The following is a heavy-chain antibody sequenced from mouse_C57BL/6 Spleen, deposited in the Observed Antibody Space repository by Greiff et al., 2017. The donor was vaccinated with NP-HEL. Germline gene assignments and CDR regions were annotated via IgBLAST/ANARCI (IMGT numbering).Heavy chain of an antibody. V-gene: IGHV1-69*01. CDR1: GYTFTSYW. CDR2: IDPSDSYT. CDR3: ARSGTGYFDY. J-gene: IGHJ2*01. Sequence: QVQLQQSGAELVMPGASVKLSCKASGYTFTSYWMHWVKQRPGQGLEWIGEIDPSDSYTNYNQKFKGKSTLPVDKSSSTAYMQLSSLTSEDSAVYYCARSGTGYFDYWGQGTTLTVSS. D-gene: IGHD4-1*01.